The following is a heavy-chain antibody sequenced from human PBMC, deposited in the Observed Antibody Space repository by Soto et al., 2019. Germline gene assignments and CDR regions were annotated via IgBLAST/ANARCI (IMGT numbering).Heavy chain of an antibody. J-gene: IGHJ4*02. D-gene: IGHD3-22*01. CDR3: AREGPYYYDSSGYYYARYFDY. CDR2: IIPIFGTA. CDR1: GGTFSSYA. Sequence: SVKVSCKASGGTFSSYAISWVRQAPGQGLEWMGGIIPIFGTANYAQKFQGRVTTTADESTSTAYMELSSLRSEDTAVYYCAREGPYYYDSSGYYYARYFDYWGQGTLVTVSS. V-gene: IGHV1-69*13.